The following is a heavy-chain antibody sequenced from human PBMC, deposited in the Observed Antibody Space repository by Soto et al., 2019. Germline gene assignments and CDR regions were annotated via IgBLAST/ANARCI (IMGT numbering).Heavy chain of an antibody. D-gene: IGHD3-16*01. CDR2: IKEDGSEK. Sequence: GGSLRLSCAASGFTFSIYWMSWVRQAPGKGLEWVANIKEDGSEKYYVDSVKGRFTISRDNAKNSVYLQMNSLRVEDTAMYYCARDRWGGVTGGGYWGQGTLVTVSS. CDR1: GFTFSIYW. CDR3: ARDRWGGVTGGGY. V-gene: IGHV3-7*01. J-gene: IGHJ4*02.